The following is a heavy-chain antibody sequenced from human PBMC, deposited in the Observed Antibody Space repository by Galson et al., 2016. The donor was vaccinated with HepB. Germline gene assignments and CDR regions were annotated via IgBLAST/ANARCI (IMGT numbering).Heavy chain of an antibody. D-gene: IGHD2-2*01. CDR3: ARALDFVAVGDYYGVDV. CDR2: IWYDRSNK. V-gene: IGHV3-33*01. CDR1: GFTFTRYG. J-gene: IGHJ6*02. Sequence: SLRLSCAASGFTFTRYGMHWVRQAPGKGLEWVALIWYDRSNKYYADSVKGRFTISRDNSKDTLWLQMNSLRAEDTAVYYCARALDFVAVGDYYGVDVWGQGTTVTVSS.